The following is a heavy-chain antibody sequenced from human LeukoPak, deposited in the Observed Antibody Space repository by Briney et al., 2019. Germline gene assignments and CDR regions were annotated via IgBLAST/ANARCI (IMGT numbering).Heavy chain of an antibody. CDR2: ISSSGSYI. V-gene: IGHV3-21*01. J-gene: IGHJ4*02. Sequence: GGSLRLSCAASGFTFSAYSMNWVRQAPGKGLEWVSSISSSGSYIYYADSVRGRFTISRDNAKNSLFLQMNSLRAEDTAVYYCARDMAAAGTSDYWGQGTLVTVSS. CDR3: ARDMAAAGTSDY. CDR1: GFTFSAYS. D-gene: IGHD6-13*01.